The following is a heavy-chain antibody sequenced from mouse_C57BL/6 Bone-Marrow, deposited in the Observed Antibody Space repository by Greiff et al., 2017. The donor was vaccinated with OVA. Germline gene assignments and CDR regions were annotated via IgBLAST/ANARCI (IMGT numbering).Heavy chain of an antibody. V-gene: IGHV1-53*01. D-gene: IGHD2-4*01. CDR2: INPSNGGT. J-gene: IGHJ4*01. CDR3: ATGGLREYYYAMDY. Sequence: QVQLQQPGAELVKPGASVKMSCKASGYTFTSYWMHWVKQRPGQGLEWIGNINPSNGGTNYNEKFKSKATLTVDKSSSTAYMQLSSLTSEDSAVYYCATGGLREYYYAMDYWGQGTSVTVSS. CDR1: GYTFTSYW.